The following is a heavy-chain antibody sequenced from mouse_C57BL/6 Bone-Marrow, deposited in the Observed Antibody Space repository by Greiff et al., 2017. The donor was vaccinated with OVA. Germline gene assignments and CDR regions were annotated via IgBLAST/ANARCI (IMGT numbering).Heavy chain of an antibody. CDR1: GYTFTSHW. V-gene: IGHV1-64*01. J-gene: IGHJ3*01. Sequence: VQLQQPGAELVKPGASVKLSCKASGYTFTSHWMHWVKQRPGQGLEWIGMIHPNSGSTNYNEKFKSKATLTVDKSSSTAYMQLSSLPSEDSAVYYCAGYMAWFAYWGQGTLVTVSA. CDR2: IHPNSGST. D-gene: IGHD2-2*01. CDR3: AGYMAWFAY.